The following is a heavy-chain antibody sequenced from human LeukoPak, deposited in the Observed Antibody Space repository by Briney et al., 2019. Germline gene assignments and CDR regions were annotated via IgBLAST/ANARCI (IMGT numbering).Heavy chain of an antibody. CDR3: ATGASGSWDF. CDR1: GFTFSRSW. V-gene: IGHV3-7*03. CDR2: ISPDGSTK. Sequence: GSLRLSCAASGFTFSRSWMSWVRQPPGKRLEWVANISPDGSTKYHMDSVKGRFTISRDNAKDSLYLEMSRLRDDDTAMYYCATGASGSWDFGGQGTLVTVSS. J-gene: IGHJ4*02. D-gene: IGHD1-26*01.